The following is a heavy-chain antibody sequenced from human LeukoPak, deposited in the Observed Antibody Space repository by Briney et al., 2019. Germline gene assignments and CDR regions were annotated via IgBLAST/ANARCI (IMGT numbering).Heavy chain of an antibody. CDR3: ARGYSAVYWFDP. CDR2: IYYSGST. V-gene: IGHV4-31*03. CDR1: GGSISSGGYY. Sequence: PSETLSLTCTVSGGSISSGGYYWSWIRQHPGKGLEWIGYIYYSGSTYYNPSLKSRVTISVDTSKNQFSLKLSSVTAADTAVYYCARGYSAVYWFDPWGQGTLVTVSS. D-gene: IGHD2-15*01. J-gene: IGHJ5*02.